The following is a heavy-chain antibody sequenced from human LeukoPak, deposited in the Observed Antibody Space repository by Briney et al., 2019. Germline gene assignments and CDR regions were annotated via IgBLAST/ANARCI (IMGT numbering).Heavy chain of an antibody. CDR2: ISASGDTV. J-gene: IGHJ4*02. Sequence: GGSLRLSCVASGFTFSHYYMRWTRQAPGKGLEWISYISASGDTVFYSDSVKGRFTISRDNAKNSLFLQMNSLRAEDTAVYYCAQEYSYAYWGQGTLVTVSS. CDR3: AQEYSYAY. CDR1: GFTFSHYY. D-gene: IGHD5-18*01. V-gene: IGHV3-11*01.